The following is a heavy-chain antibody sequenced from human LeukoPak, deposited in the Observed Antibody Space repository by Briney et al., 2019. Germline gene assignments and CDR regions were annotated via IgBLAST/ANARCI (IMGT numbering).Heavy chain of an antibody. Sequence: SETLSLTCTVSGGSISSYYWSWIRQPPGKGLEGIGDIYYSWSTNYNPSLKSRVTISVDTSKNQFSLKLSSVTAADTAVYYCARSQGIGYFDYWGQGTLVTVSS. D-gene: IGHD2-21*01. V-gene: IGHV4-59*01. CDR1: GGSISSYY. CDR3: ARSQGIGYFDY. CDR2: IYYSWST. J-gene: IGHJ4*02.